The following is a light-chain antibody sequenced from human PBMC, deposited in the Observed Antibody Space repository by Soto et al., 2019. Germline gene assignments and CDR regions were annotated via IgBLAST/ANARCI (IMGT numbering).Light chain of an antibody. CDR2: TVS. CDR1: QSLLDSDDGNTY. V-gene: IGKV2-40*01. J-gene: IGKJ4*01. CDR3: MQRIEFPLT. Sequence: DIVMTQTPLSLPVTPGEPASISGGSSQSLLDSDDGNTYLDWYLQKPGQSPQLLIYTVSYRSSGVPDRFSGSGSGTDFTLKISRVEAEDVGVYYCMQRIEFPLTFGGGTKVEIK.